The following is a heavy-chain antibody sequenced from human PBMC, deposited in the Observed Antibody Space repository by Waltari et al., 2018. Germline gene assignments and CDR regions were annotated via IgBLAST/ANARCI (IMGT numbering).Heavy chain of an antibody. D-gene: IGHD3-10*01. CDR3: ARGAMVRGVIYSNWFDP. CDR2: MNPNSGNT. CDR1: GYPVPSYD. J-gene: IGHJ5*02. Sequence: QVQLVQSGAEVKKPGASVKVSCKASGYPVPSYDINCVLQAPGQGLEWMGWMNPNSGNTGYAQKFQGRVTMTRNTSISTAYMELSSLRSEDTAVYYCARGAMVRGVIYSNWFDPWGQGTLVTVSS. V-gene: IGHV1-8*01.